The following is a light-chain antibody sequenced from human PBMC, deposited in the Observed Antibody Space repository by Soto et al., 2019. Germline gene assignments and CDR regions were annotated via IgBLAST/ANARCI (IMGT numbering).Light chain of an antibody. CDR1: QDINSW. V-gene: IGKV1-12*01. J-gene: IGKJ4*01. CDR3: QQTNSFPLT. CDR2: AAS. Sequence: DIQMTQSPSSVSASVGDRVTITCRASQDINSWLAWYQQKPGKAPNLLIYAASSLQSGVPSRFSGSGSGXXXXXTXXSLQPEDFASYXCQQTNSFPLTFGGGTKVEIK.